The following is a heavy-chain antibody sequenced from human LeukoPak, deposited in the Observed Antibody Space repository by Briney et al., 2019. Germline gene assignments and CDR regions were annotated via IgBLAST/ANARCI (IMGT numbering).Heavy chain of an antibody. CDR1: GYTFTDYY. Sequence: GASVKVSCKASGYTFTDYYMHWVRQAPGQGLEWMGWINPNSGDTNYAQKFQGRVTMTRDTSISTAYMELSRLRSDDTAVYYCAKVRDRLSSFYPAAWGQGTLVTVSS. J-gene: IGHJ4*02. D-gene: IGHD6-13*01. CDR3: AKVRDRLSSFYPAA. V-gene: IGHV1-2*02. CDR2: INPNSGDT.